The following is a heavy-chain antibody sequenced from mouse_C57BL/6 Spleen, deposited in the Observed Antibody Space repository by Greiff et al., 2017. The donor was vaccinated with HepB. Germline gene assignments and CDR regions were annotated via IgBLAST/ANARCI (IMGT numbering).Heavy chain of an antibody. Sequence: EVQLQESGTVLARPGASVKMSCKTSGYTFTSYWMHWVKQRPGQGLEWIGAIYPGNSDTSYNQKFKGKAKLTAVTSASTAYMELSSLTNEDSAVYYCTREGYYYGSSLWFAYWGQGTLVTVSA. D-gene: IGHD1-1*01. CDR1: GYTFTSYW. CDR2: IYPGNSDT. V-gene: IGHV1-5*01. J-gene: IGHJ3*01. CDR3: TREGYYYGSSLWFAY.